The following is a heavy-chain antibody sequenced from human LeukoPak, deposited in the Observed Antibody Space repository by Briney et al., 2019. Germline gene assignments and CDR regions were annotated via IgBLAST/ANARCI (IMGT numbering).Heavy chain of an antibody. V-gene: IGHV1-2*02. CDR3: ARDLGYCSGGSCYGETNWFDP. CDR1: GYTFTGYY. D-gene: IGHD2-15*01. CDR2: INPNSGGT. Sequence: GASVKVSCKASGYTFTGYYMHWVRQAPGQGLEWMGWINPNSGGTNYAQKFQGRVTMTRDTSISTAYMELSRLRSDDTAVYYCARDLGYCSGGSCYGETNWFDPWGQGTLVTVSS. J-gene: IGHJ5*02.